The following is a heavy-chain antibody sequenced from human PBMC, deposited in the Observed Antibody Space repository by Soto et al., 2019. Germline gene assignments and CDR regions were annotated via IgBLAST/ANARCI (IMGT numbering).Heavy chain of an antibody. V-gene: IGHV3-30*03. Sequence: SGGSLRLSCAASGFTFSNYGMHWVRQAPGKGLEWVAVISYDGSNKYYADSVKGRFTISRDNSKNTLYLQMNSLRAEDTAVYYCARNGDSSDYRGWFDPWGQGTLVTVSS. D-gene: IGHD3-22*01. CDR1: GFTFSNYG. J-gene: IGHJ5*02. CDR3: ARNGDSSDYRGWFDP. CDR2: ISYDGSNK.